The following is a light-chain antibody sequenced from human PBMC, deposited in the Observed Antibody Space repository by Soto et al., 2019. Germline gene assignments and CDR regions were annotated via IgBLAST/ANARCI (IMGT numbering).Light chain of an antibody. CDR2: KGT. CDR3: YSSAPESTYV. J-gene: IGLJ1*01. V-gene: IGLV2-23*01. Sequence: QYALAQPASVSGSPGQSITISCTGTSSDVGAYNSVSWYQQHPHRAPQVIIYKGTQRPSGVSNRFSGSTSGNAASLTISALQTDDEADYFCYSSAPESTYVCGTGTKVTVL. CDR1: SSDVGAYNS.